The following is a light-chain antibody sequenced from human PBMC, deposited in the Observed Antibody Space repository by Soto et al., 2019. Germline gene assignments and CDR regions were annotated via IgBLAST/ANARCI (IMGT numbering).Light chain of an antibody. CDR3: QQRSNWPPKLT. Sequence: EIVLTQSPATLSLSPGERATLSCRASQSVSSYLAWYQQKPGQAPRLLIYDASNMATGIPARFSGSGSGTDFTLTISSLEPEDFAVYYCQQRSNWPPKLTFGGGTKVEIK. CDR2: DAS. J-gene: IGKJ4*01. V-gene: IGKV3-11*01. CDR1: QSVSSY.